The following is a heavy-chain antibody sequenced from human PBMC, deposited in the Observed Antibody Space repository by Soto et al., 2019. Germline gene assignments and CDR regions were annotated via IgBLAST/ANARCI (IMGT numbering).Heavy chain of an antibody. CDR2: IYYSGSS. D-gene: IGHD3-9*01. Sequence: PSETLSLTCTVSGASITTYYWSWIRQPPGKGLECIGYIYYSGSSNYNPSLKSRVTISLDTSKNQFSLKLSSVTAADTAVYYCASSLYYDILTGHSGAFDIWGQGTMVTVSS. CDR1: GASITTYY. J-gene: IGHJ3*02. V-gene: IGHV4-59*01. CDR3: ASSLYYDILTGHSGAFDI.